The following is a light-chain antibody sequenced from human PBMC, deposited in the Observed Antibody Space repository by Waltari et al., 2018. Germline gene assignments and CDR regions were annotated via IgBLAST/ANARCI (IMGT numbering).Light chain of an antibody. J-gene: IGKJ3*01. CDR3: QKYDSAPLT. V-gene: IGKV1-27*01. CDR2: RAS. Sequence: DIEMTQSPSSLSASVGDRVTITCLASHDISNFLACYQQRPGKLPKLLIYRASTLQSGVPSRFSGSGSGIDFTLDISSLQSEDVATYYCQKYDSAPLTFGPGTKVEIK. CDR1: HDISNF.